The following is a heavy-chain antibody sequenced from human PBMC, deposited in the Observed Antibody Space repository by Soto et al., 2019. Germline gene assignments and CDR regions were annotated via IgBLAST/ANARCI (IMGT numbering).Heavy chain of an antibody. J-gene: IGHJ6*02. Sequence: PGGSLRLSCAASGFTFSSYAMSWVRQAPGKGPEWVSAISGSGGSTYYADSVKGRFTISRDNSKNTLYLQMNSLRAEDTAVYYCARDHATEPGFFVYGMDVWGQGTTVTVSS. CDR2: ISGSGGST. CDR1: GFTFSSYA. CDR3: ARDHATEPGFFVYGMDV. V-gene: IGHV3-23*01. D-gene: IGHD4-4*01.